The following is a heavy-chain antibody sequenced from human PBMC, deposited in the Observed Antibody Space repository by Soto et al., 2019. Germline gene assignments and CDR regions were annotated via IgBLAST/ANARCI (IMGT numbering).Heavy chain of an antibody. Sequence: PSETLSLTCAVYGGSFSGYYCSWIRQPPGKGLEWIGEINHSGSTNYNPSLKSRVTISVDTSKNQFSLKLSSVTAADTAVYYCARFGSGWHFDYWGQGTLVTVSS. V-gene: IGHV4-34*01. CDR2: INHSGST. CDR3: ARFGSGWHFDY. J-gene: IGHJ4*02. CDR1: GGSFSGYY. D-gene: IGHD6-19*01.